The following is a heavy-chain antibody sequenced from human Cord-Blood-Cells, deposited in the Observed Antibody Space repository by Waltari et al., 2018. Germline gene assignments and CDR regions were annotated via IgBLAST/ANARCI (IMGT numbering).Heavy chain of an antibody. CDR1: GGSISSSSYY. D-gene: IGHD2-2*01. J-gene: IGHJ4*02. CDR2: IYYSGRT. V-gene: IGHV4-39*01. Sequence: QLQLQESGPGLVKPSETLSLTCTVSGGSISSSSYYWGWIRQPPGKGMEWIGSIYYSGRTYYNPSLKSRVTISVDTSKNQFSLKLSSVTAADTAVYYCARRCSSTSCYFRVDYWGQGTLVTVSS. CDR3: ARRCSSTSCYFRVDY.